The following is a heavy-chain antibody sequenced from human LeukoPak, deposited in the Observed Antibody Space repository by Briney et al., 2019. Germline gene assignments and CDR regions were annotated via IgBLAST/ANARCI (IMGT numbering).Heavy chain of an antibody. J-gene: IGHJ4*02. D-gene: IGHD1-26*01. Sequence: RIKTDGSSTMYADSVKGRFTISRDNAKNTLYLQMNSLRAEDTAVYYCARDQLDSGSSSMDYWGQGTLVTVSS. V-gene: IGHV3-74*03. CDR3: ARDQLDSGSSSMDY. CDR2: IKTDGSST.